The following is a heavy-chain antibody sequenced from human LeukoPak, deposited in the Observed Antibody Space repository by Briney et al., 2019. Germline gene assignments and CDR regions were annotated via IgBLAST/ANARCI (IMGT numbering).Heavy chain of an antibody. V-gene: IGHV3-43*02. CDR3: AKDRGGVVPAAIVRFDY. D-gene: IGHD2-2*02. J-gene: IGHJ4*02. Sequence: GGSLRLSCAASGFTFYDYAMHWVRQAPGKGLEWVSLISGDGGSTYYPDSVKGRSTISRDNSKNSLYLQMNSLRTEDTALYYCAKDRGGVVPAAIVRFDYWGQGTLVTVSS. CDR1: GFTFYDYA. CDR2: ISGDGGST.